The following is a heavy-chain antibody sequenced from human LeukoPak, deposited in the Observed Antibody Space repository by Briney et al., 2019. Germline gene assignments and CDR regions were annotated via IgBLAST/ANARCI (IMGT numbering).Heavy chain of an antibody. D-gene: IGHD6-19*01. CDR2: IYYSGST. J-gene: IGHJ5*02. Sequence: PSETLSLTCIVSGGSISSSSYYWGWIRQPPGKGLEWIGSIYYSGSTYYNPSLKSRVTMSVDTSKNQFSLKLSSVTAADTAVYYCARDLTRRREGIAVAGGLNWFDPWGQGTLVTVSS. CDR1: GGSISSSSYY. V-gene: IGHV4-39*07. CDR3: ARDLTRRREGIAVAGGLNWFDP.